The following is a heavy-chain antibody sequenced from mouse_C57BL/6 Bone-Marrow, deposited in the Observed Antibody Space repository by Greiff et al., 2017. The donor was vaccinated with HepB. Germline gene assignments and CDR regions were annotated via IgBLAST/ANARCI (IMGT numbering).Heavy chain of an antibody. D-gene: IGHD1-1*01. Sequence: ESGPGLVKPSQSLSLTCSVTGYSITSGYYWNWIRQFPGNKLEWMGYISYDGSNNYNPSLKNRISITRDTSKNQFFLKLNSVTTEDTATYYCARGNLAGSSPDYWGQGTTLTVSS. CDR1: GYSITSGYY. CDR2: ISYDGSN. CDR3: ARGNLAGSSPDY. J-gene: IGHJ2*01. V-gene: IGHV3-6*01.